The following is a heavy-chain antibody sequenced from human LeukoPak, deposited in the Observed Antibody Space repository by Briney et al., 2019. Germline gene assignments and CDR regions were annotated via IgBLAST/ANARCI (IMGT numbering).Heavy chain of an antibody. CDR1: GFSFSYYS. V-gene: IGHV3-7*01. J-gene: IGHJ6*04. CDR2: MKHDGSEK. D-gene: IGHD3-10*02. CDR3: AELGITMIGGV. Sequence: GGSLRLSCAASGFSFSYYSMAWVRQAPGKGLEWVANMKHDGSEKNYVDSVKGRFTISRDNAKNSLYLQMNSLRAEDTAVYYCAELGITMIGGVWGKGTTVTISS.